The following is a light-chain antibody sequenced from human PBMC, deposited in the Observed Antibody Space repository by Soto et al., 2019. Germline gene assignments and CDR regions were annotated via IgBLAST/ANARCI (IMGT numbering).Light chain of an antibody. CDR1: QGIRSD. CDR3: LQHHSDPYT. CDR2: AAS. V-gene: IGKV1-17*01. J-gene: IGKJ2*01. Sequence: IQLTQSPSSLSASVGDSVTITCRASQGIRSDLGWYQQKPGKAPKRLIYAASSLQSGVPSRFSGSGSGTEFTLTISSLQTEDFATYYCLQHHSDPYTFGQGTKLDIK.